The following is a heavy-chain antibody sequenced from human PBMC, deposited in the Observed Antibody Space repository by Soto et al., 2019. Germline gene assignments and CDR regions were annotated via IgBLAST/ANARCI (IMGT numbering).Heavy chain of an antibody. CDR1: GGNFRSES. J-gene: IGHJ3*02. CDR2: IIPFCGTS. Sequence: QVYLVQSGAEVKKPGSSVNVSCKASGGNFRSESLNWVRQAPGQGLEWMGGIIPFCGTSDYAQKFQGRPTNTTEEPTSAAHAELGRLTSQHTAVYYCARGHEFSGSSGSYDIWGQGTMVIGPS. D-gene: IGHD2-15*01. CDR3: ARGHEFSGSSGSYDI. V-gene: IGHV1-69*05.